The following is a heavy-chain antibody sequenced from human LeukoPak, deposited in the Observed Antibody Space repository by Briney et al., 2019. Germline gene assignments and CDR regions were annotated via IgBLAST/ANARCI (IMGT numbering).Heavy chain of an antibody. Sequence: GASVKVSCKASGYTFTSYYMHWVRQAPGQGLEGMGIINPSGGSTSYAQKFQGRVTMTRDKSTSTVYMELSSLRSEDTAVYYCARDQRAARPLTSLDYWGQGTLVTVSS. V-gene: IGHV1-46*01. J-gene: IGHJ4*02. CDR3: ARDQRAARPLTSLDY. CDR2: INPSGGST. D-gene: IGHD6-6*01. CDR1: GYTFTSYY.